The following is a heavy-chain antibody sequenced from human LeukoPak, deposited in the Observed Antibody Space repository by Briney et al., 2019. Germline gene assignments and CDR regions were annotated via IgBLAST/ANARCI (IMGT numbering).Heavy chain of an antibody. V-gene: IGHV3-23*01. Sequence: GRSLRLSCQASGFTLSNYAMSWVRQAPGKGLEWVSSINNGDGDTFFADSVKGRFTISRDDSRSMVYLQMNSLSAEDTAVYYCARSGLATCHYWGQGTLVTVSS. CDR2: INNGDGDT. J-gene: IGHJ4*02. CDR1: GFTLSNYA. D-gene: IGHD3-10*01. CDR3: ARSGLATCHY.